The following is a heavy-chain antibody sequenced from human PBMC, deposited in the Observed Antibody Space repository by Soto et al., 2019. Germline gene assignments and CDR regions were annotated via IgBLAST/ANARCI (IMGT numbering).Heavy chain of an antibody. CDR1: GFTFSSYA. CDR2: ISGSGGST. CDR3: AKGSRLSLVVAATPRPLYFQH. J-gene: IGHJ1*01. D-gene: IGHD2-15*01. Sequence: EVQLLESGGGLVQPGGSLRLSCAASGFTFSSYAMSWVRQAPGKGLEWVSAISGSGGSTYYADSVKGRFTISRDNSKNTLYLQMNSLRAEDTAVYYCAKGSRLSLVVAATPRPLYFQHWGHGTLVTVSS. V-gene: IGHV3-23*01.